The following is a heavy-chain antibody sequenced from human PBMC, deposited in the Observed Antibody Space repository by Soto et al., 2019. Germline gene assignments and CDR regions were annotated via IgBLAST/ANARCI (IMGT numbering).Heavy chain of an antibody. CDR3: ARAPSSSVHYYYMDV. CDR1: GFMFDDYG. CDR2: INWSGGST. J-gene: IGHJ6*03. V-gene: IGHV3-20*01. D-gene: IGHD6-6*01. Sequence: GGSLRLSCAASGFMFDDYGMSWVRQAPGKGLEWVSGINWSGGSTGYADSVKGRFTISRDNAKNSLYLEMNSLRAEDTALYHCARAPSSSVHYYYMDVWGKGTTVTVSS.